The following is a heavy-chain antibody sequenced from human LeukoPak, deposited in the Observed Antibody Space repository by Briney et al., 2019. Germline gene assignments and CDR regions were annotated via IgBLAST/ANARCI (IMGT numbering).Heavy chain of an antibody. V-gene: IGHV4-34*08. CDR2: INHSGST. J-gene: IGHJ4*02. CDR3: AGSGSQRSLFDY. Sequence: GSLRLSCAASGFTFSSYAMSWVRQPPGKGLEWIGEINHSGSTNYNPSLKSRVTISVDTSKNQFSLKLSSVTAADTAVYYCAGSGSQRSLFDYWGQGTLVTVSS. D-gene: IGHD3-10*01. CDR1: GFTFSSYA.